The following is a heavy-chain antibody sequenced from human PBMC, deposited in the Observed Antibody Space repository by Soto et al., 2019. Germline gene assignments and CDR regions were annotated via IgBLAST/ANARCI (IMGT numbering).Heavy chain of an antibody. Sequence: VQVVESGGGLVQRGGSRRLSCEISGFTFSGFWMSWFRQAPGKGLEWVANINQDGSEIHYVESVKGRFTISRDNARNSLYLQMSSLRAEDTVVYYCARDRYYDRYWGQGTLVTVSS. D-gene: IGHD3-22*01. CDR2: INQDGSEI. J-gene: IGHJ4*02. CDR3: ARDRYYDRY. V-gene: IGHV3-7*04. CDR1: GFTFSGFW.